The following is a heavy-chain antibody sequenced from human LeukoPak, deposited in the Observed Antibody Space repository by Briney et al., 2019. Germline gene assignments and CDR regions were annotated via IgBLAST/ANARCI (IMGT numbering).Heavy chain of an antibody. Sequence: GGSLRLSCAASGFTVSSKYMTWVRQAPGKGLEWVSVIYSDGSRYYTDSVKGRFTISRDNSKNTLYLQMNSLRADDTAVYYCAKWGLYLGDPPGYFDLWGRGTLVTVSS. CDR1: GFTVSSKY. J-gene: IGHJ2*01. CDR3: AKWGLYLGDPPGYFDL. D-gene: IGHD2-21*02. CDR2: IYSDGSR. V-gene: IGHV3-66*01.